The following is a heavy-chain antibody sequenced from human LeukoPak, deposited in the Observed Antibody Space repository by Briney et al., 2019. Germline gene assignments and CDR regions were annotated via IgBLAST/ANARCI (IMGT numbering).Heavy chain of an antibody. V-gene: IGHV3-23*01. J-gene: IGHJ4*02. Sequence: GGSLRLSCAASGFTFSNAWMSWVRQAPGKGLEWVSAITGSGGNTYYADSVKGRFTISKDNSKNTVFLQMNSLRAEDTAVYYCAKWGDYDVLTGYYVSDYWGQGTLVTVSS. CDR1: GFTFSNAW. D-gene: IGHD3-9*01. CDR2: ITGSGGNT. CDR3: AKWGDYDVLTGYYVSDY.